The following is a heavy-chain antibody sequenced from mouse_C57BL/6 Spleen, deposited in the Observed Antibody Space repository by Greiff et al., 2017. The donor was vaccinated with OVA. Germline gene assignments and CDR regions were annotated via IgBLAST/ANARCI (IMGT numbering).Heavy chain of an antibody. V-gene: IGHV1-15*01. Sequence: QVQLQQSGAELVRPGASVTLSCKASGYTFTDYEMHWVKQTPVHGLEWIGAIDPETGGTAYNQKFKGKAILTADKSSSTAYMELRSLTSEDSAVYYCTRWFGNWYFDVWGTGTTVTVSS. J-gene: IGHJ1*03. CDR3: TRWFGNWYFDV. CDR1: GYTFTDYE. D-gene: IGHD1-1*02. CDR2: IDPETGGT.